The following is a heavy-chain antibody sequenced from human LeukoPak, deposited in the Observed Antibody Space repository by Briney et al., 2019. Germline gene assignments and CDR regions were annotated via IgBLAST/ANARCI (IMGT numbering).Heavy chain of an antibody. J-gene: IGHJ5*02. CDR2: ISYDGSNK. CDR1: GFTFSSYA. Sequence: GGSLRLSCAASGFTFSSYAMHWVRQAPGKGLEWVAVISYDGSNKYYADSVKGRFTISRDNSKNTLYLQMNSLRSEDTAVYYCARAAFRGVRGPRGWFDPWGQGTLVTVSS. V-gene: IGHV3-30-3*01. CDR3: ARAAFRGVRGPRGWFDP. D-gene: IGHD3-10*01.